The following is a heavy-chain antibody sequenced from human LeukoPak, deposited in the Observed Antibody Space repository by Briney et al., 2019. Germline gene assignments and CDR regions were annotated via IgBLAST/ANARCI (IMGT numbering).Heavy chain of an antibody. J-gene: IGHJ3*02. CDR1: GYTFTNYG. V-gene: IGHV1-18*01. Sequence: ASVKVSCKTSGYTFTNYGISWVRQAPGLGLEWMGWISAYNGNTNYAQEFQGRVTMTTDTSTSTAYMELRSLRFDDTAVYYCARDQSVRLLQTSSTYFKHVFAIWGQGSMVTVSS. D-gene: IGHD6-13*01. CDR3: ARDQSVRLLQTSSTYFKHVFAI. CDR2: ISAYNGNT.